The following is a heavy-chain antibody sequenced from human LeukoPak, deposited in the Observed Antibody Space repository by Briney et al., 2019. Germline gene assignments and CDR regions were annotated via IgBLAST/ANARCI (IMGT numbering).Heavy chain of an antibody. Sequence: SETLSLTCAVYGGSFSGYYWSWIRQPPGKGLEWIGEINHSGSTNYNPSLKSRVTISVDTSKNQFSLKLSSVTAADTAVYYCARDLELLDPWGQGTLVTVSS. CDR1: GGSFSGYY. J-gene: IGHJ5*02. D-gene: IGHD1-7*01. V-gene: IGHV4-34*01. CDR2: INHSGST. CDR3: ARDLELLDP.